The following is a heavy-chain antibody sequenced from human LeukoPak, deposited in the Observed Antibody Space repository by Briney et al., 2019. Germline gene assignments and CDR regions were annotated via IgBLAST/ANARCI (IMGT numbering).Heavy chain of an antibody. CDR2: INPNSGDT. V-gene: IGHV1-2*02. Sequence: ASVKVSCKASGYTFTNYDIHWVRQAPGQGLEWMGWINPNSGDTNYAQKFQGRVTMTRDTSISTAYMELSRLRSDDTAVYYCARDQVGAARFDSWGQGTLVTVSP. D-gene: IGHD2-15*01. CDR3: ARDQVGAARFDS. CDR1: GYTFTNYD. J-gene: IGHJ4*02.